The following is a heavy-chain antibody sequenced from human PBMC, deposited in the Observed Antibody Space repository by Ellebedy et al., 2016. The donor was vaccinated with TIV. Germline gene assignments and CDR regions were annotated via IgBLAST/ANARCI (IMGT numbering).Heavy chain of an antibody. CDR3: ARDGSVAGAPLDY. V-gene: IGHV6-1*01. J-gene: IGHJ4*02. CDR2: TYFRSYWSY. D-gene: IGHD6-19*01. Sequence: MPSETLSLTCAISGDSVSSNSAAWNWIRQSPSRGLEWLGRTYFRSYWSYAYAPSVKGRTSINPDTSKNQFSLQLNSVTPEDTAVYYCARDGSVAGAPLDYWGQGTLVTVSS. CDR1: GDSVSSNSAA.